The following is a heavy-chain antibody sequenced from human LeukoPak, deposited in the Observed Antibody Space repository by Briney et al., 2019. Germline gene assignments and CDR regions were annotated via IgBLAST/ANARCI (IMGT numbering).Heavy chain of an antibody. J-gene: IGHJ4*02. CDR2: IKQDGSEK. V-gene: IGHV3-7*01. Sequence: GGSLRLSCAASGFTFSSSWMSWVRQAPGKGLEWVANIKQDGSEKSYVDSVKGRFTISRDDARTSLYLQMISLRAEDTAVYYCVKDLRGPEGFWGQGTLVIVSS. CDR3: VKDLRGPEGF. CDR1: GFTFSSSW. D-gene: IGHD2-2*01.